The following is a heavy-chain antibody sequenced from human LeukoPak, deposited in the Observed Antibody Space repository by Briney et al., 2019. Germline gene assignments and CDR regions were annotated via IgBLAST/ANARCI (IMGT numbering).Heavy chain of an antibody. D-gene: IGHD3-16*02. J-gene: IGHJ4*02. Sequence: SETLSLTCTVSDGSISSYYWSWIRQPPGKGLEWIAYVHYSWSTNYNPSLKSRVTISVDTSKNQFSLKLSSVTAADTAVYYCARGAIIWGSYRTFDYWGQGTLVTVSS. CDR1: DGSISSYY. V-gene: IGHV4-59*12. CDR3: ARGAIIWGSYRTFDY. CDR2: VHYSWST.